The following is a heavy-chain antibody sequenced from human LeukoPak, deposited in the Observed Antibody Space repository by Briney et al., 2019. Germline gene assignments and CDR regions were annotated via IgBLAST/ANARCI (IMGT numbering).Heavy chain of an antibody. V-gene: IGHV3-23*01. CDR1: GFTFSSFV. D-gene: IGHD2-15*01. CDR3: AKVSCSSGTCSSFDY. J-gene: IGHJ4*02. CDR2: ISGSGVYK. Sequence: GGSLRLSCAASGFTFSSFVMSWVRQAPGKGLEWVSSISGSGVYKYYTDSVKGRFTISRDNSKNTLYVQMNSLRAEDTAVYYCAKVSCSSGTCSSFDYWGQGTLATVFS.